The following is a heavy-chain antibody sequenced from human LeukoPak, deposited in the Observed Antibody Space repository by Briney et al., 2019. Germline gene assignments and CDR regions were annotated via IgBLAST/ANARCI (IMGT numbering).Heavy chain of an antibody. V-gene: IGHV1-18*01. Sequence: ASVKVSCKASGYTFTSYGISWVRQAPGQGLEWMGWIITYNGNTNYAQNLQGRVTMTRDTSTSTVYMELSSLRSEDTAVYYCARDRLLAAAPPDAFDIWGQGTMVTVSS. J-gene: IGHJ3*02. D-gene: IGHD6-13*01. CDR2: IITYNGNT. CDR1: GYTFTSYG. CDR3: ARDRLLAAAPPDAFDI.